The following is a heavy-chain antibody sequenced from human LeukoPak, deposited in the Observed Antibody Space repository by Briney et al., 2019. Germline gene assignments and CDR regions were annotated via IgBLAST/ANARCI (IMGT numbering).Heavy chain of an antibody. D-gene: IGHD6-19*01. V-gene: IGHV4-59*01. CDR3: ARGTGAVAPLDY. Sequence: SETLSLTCAVYGGSFSGYYWSWIRQPPGKGLEWIGYIYYSGSTNYNPSLKSRVSISVDTSKNQFSLKLSSVTAADTAVYYCARGTGAVAPLDYWGQGTLVTVSS. J-gene: IGHJ4*02. CDR2: IYYSGST. CDR1: GGSFSGYY.